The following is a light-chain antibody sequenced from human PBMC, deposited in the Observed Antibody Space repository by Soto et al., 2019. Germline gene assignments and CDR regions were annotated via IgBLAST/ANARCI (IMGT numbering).Light chain of an antibody. J-gene: IGKJ4*01. V-gene: IGKV4-1*01. CDR3: QQYYRTPSPT. CDR1: QSVLYSSNNKNY. Sequence: DIVMTQSPDSLAVSLGERATINCKSSQSVLYSSNNKNYLAWYQQKPGQPPKLLISWASTRESGDPDLFSGRGSGTDFTRCLFSREAEDVAVYHCQQYYRTPSPTVGGGNKVQLK. CDR2: WAS.